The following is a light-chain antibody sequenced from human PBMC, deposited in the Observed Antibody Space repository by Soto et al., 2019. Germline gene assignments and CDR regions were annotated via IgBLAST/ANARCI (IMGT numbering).Light chain of an antibody. Sequence: QSALTQPPSASGSPGQSVTISCTGTKHDIGVYDFVSWYQHHPGKAPRLIIYEVVQRPSGVPDRFSGSKSGTTASLTVSGLQAADEADYFCKSYAGSNTYVFGSGTKV. CDR1: KHDIGVYDF. CDR2: EVV. J-gene: IGLJ1*01. CDR3: KSYAGSNTYV. V-gene: IGLV2-8*01.